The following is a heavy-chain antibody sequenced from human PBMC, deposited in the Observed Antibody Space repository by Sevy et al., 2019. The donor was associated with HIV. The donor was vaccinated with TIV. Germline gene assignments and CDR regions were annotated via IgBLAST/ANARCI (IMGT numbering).Heavy chain of an antibody. CDR2: IYYSGST. D-gene: IGHD3-9*01. V-gene: IGHV4-59*01. CDR1: GGSIRSYY. J-gene: IGHJ6*03. CDR3: ASGGYGIFTGYYPNYMDV. Sequence: SETLSLTCTVSGGSIRSYYWSWIRQPPGKGLEWIGYIYYSGSTNFNPSLKSRVTISVDTSKNQFSLKLSSVTAADTAVYYCASGGYGIFTGYYPNYMDVWGKGTTVTVSS.